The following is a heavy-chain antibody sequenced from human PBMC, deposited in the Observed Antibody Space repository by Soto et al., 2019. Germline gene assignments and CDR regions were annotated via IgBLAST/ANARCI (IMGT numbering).Heavy chain of an antibody. CDR1: GYTFTSYG. CDR2: ISAYNGNT. D-gene: IGHD4-17*01. Sequence: GASVKVSCKASGYTFTSYGISWVRQAPGQGLEWMGWISAYNGNTNYAQKLQGRVTMTTDTSTSTAYMELRSLRSDDTAVYYCARHHKDYGDFSYGYWGQGTPVTSPQ. CDR3: ARHHKDYGDFSYGY. V-gene: IGHV1-18*01. J-gene: IGHJ4*02.